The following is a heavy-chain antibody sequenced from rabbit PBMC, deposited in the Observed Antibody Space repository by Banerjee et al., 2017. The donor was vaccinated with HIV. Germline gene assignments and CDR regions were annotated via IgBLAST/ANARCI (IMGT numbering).Heavy chain of an antibody. CDR1: GFSFSSSYY. J-gene: IGHJ4*01. CDR2: IDAGPSGNT. Sequence: QSLEESGGDLVKPGASLTLTCTASGFSFSSSYYIFWVRQAPGKGLEWIACIDAGPSGNTYYTTWAKGRFTISKTSSTTVTLQMTSLTAADTATYFCARDVASSSGDSYASFNLWGPGTLVTVS. V-gene: IGHV1S40*01. D-gene: IGHD6-1*01. CDR3: ARDVASSSGDSYASFNL.